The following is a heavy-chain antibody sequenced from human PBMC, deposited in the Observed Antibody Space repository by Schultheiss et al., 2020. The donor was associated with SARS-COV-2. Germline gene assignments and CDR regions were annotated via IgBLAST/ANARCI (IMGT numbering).Heavy chain of an antibody. J-gene: IGHJ6*02. D-gene: IGHD3-3*01. Sequence: GGSLRLSCAASGFTFSTYNMNWVRQAPGRGLEWVSYISSSSSTIYYGDSVKGRFTVSRDNAKNSLYLQMNSLRDEDTAVYYCARDLRFLEWLSTGIVYYYGMDVWGQGTTVTVSS. V-gene: IGHV3-48*02. CDR3: ARDLRFLEWLSTGIVYYYGMDV. CDR2: ISSSSSTI. CDR1: GFTFSTYN.